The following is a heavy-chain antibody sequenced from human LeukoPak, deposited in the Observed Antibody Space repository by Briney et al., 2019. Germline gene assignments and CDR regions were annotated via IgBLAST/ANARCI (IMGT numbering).Heavy chain of an antibody. CDR2: IKQDGSEE. J-gene: IGHJ3*02. D-gene: IGHD1-26*01. CDR1: RFQFSNYW. CDR3: ARDPYSGSYGAFDI. V-gene: IGHV3-7*05. Sequence: GSLRLSCAASRFQFSNYWMSWVRQAPGEGLEWVANIKQDGSEEYYVDSVKGRFTISRDNAENSLFLQMNSLTAEDTAVYYCARDPYSGSYGAFDIWGQGTMVTVS.